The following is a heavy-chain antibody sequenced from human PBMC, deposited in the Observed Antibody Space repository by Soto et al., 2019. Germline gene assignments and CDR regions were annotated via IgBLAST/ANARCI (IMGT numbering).Heavy chain of an antibody. Sequence: GGSLRLSCAASVFTVSYYWMHWVRQAPGKWLVWFSRININGRTMXXADSVKGRXTISRYNSKNTXYLQRXSLRAEDTAIYYCASSRLFRVDYWAQGALVTVSS. J-gene: IGHJ4*02. D-gene: IGHD5-12*01. CDR2: ININGRTM. V-gene: IGHV3-74*01. CDR3: ASSRLFRVDY. CDR1: VFTVSYYW.